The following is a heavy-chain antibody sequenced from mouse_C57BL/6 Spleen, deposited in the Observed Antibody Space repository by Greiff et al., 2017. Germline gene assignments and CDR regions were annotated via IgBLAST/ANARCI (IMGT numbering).Heavy chain of an antibody. D-gene: IGHD2-3*01. CDR3: AREGDGYPY. V-gene: IGHV1-69*01. CDR1: GYTFTSYW. J-gene: IGHJ2*01. CDR2: IDPSDSYT. Sequence: QVQLQQPGAELVMPGASVKLSSKASGYTFTSYWMHWVKQRPGQGLEWIGEIDPSDSYTNYNQKFKGKSTLTVDKSSSTAYMQLSSLTSEDSAVYYCAREGDGYPYWGQGTTLTVSS.